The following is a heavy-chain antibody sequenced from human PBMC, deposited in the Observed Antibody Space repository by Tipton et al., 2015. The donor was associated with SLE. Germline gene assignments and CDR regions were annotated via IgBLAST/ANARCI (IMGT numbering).Heavy chain of an antibody. CDR1: GFTFSSYW. CDR2: INSDGGKI. CDR3: ARELLSVYGMDV. Sequence: SLRLSCAASGFTFSSYWMHWVRQAPGKGLVWVSRINSDGGKIDYADSVKGRFTISRDNSKNTLYLQMNSLRAEDTAVYYCARELLSVYGMDVWGQGTTVTVSS. J-gene: IGHJ6*02. D-gene: IGHD2/OR15-2a*01. V-gene: IGHV3-74*01.